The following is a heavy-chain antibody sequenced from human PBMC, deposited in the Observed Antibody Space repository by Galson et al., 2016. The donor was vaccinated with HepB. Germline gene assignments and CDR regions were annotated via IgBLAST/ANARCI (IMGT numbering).Heavy chain of an antibody. Sequence: SVKVSCKASGYTFTSYGISWVRQAPGQGLEWMGWISASKGKTNYAQNLQGRVTMTTDTYTSTVYMELRSLRSDDTAVYYCARDRDYILDSWGQGTLVTVSP. J-gene: IGHJ4*02. CDR1: GYTFTSYG. D-gene: IGHD5-24*01. V-gene: IGHV1-18*01. CDR2: ISASKGKT. CDR3: ARDRDYILDS.